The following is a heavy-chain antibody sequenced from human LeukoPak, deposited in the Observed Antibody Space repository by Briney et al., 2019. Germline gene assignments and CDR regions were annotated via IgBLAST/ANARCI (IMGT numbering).Heavy chain of an antibody. CDR1: GYTFTSYY. J-gene: IGHJ4*02. V-gene: IGHV1-46*01. D-gene: IGHD6-19*01. Sequence: ASVNVSCKASGYTFTSYYMHWVRQAPGQGLEWVGIINPSGGSTSYAQKFQGRVTMTRDTSTSTVYMELSSLRSEDTAVYYCARDARIDHSSGWFPRDYWGQGTLVTVSS. CDR3: ARDARIDHSSGWFPRDY. CDR2: INPSGGST.